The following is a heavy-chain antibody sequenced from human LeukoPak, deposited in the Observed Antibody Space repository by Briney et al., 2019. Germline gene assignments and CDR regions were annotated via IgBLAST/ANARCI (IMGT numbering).Heavy chain of an antibody. Sequence: GGSLRLSCAASGFTFSSYSMNWVRQAPGKGLVWVSRINSDGSSTSYADSVKGRFTISRDNAKNTLCLQMNSLRAEDTAVYYCARVGNGGNGGNWGQGTLVTVSS. J-gene: IGHJ4*02. V-gene: IGHV3-74*01. D-gene: IGHD4-23*01. CDR3: ARVGNGGNGGN. CDR1: GFTFSSYS. CDR2: INSDGSST.